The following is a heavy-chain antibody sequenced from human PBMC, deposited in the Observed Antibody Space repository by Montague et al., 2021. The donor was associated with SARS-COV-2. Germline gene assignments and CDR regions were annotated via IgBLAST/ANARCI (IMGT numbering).Heavy chain of an antibody. CDR3: ARGMMRGVTRPFDT. V-gene: IGHV4-39*02. J-gene: IGHJ5*02. CDR2: NYYSGTT. Sequence: SETLSLTCSVSSGSIIDSGCNWVCLRHRPGKERVWFGNNYYSGTTYYNPSVQSRGTISVDTSKIHLSLRLRSMTAADTAVYFSARGMMRGVTRPFDTWGQGSQVTVSS. D-gene: IGHD3-10*01. CDR1: SGSIIDSGCN.